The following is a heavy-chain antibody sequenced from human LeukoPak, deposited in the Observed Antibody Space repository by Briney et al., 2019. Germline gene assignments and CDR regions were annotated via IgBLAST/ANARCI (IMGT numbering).Heavy chain of an antibody. D-gene: IGHD5-18*01. Sequence: ASVKVSCKASGGTFSSYAISWVGQAPGQGLEWMGWISAYNGNTNYAQKLQGRVTMTTDTSTSTAYMELRSLRSDDTAVYYCARQLTAMAYAFDIWGQGTMVTISS. J-gene: IGHJ3*02. CDR1: GGTFSSYA. CDR3: ARQLTAMAYAFDI. V-gene: IGHV1-18*01. CDR2: ISAYNGNT.